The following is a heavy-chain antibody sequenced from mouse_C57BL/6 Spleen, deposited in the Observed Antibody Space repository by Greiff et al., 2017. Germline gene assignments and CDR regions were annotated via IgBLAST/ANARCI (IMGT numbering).Heavy chain of an antibody. J-gene: IGHJ2*01. CDR3: ARYSIYYYGSSSYYFDY. CDR2: IRNKANGYTT. D-gene: IGHD1-1*01. V-gene: IGHV7-3*01. Sequence: EVMLVESGGGLVQPGGSLSLSCAASGFTFTDYYMSWVRQPPGKALEWLGFIRNKANGYTTEYSASVKGRFTISRDNSQSILYLQMNALRAEDSATYYCARYSIYYYGSSSYYFDYWGQGTTLTVSS. CDR1: GFTFTDYY.